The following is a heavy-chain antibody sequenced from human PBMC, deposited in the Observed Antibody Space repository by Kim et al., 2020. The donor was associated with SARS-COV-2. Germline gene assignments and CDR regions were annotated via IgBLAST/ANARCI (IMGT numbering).Heavy chain of an antibody. J-gene: IGHJ3*02. CDR2: GNT. Sequence: GNTKNSQKFQDRGTITRDTSESTAYMELSSLRSEDTAVYYCASWRAALDIWGQGTMVTVSS. D-gene: IGHD3-3*01. V-gene: IGHV1-3*01. CDR3: ASWRAALDI.